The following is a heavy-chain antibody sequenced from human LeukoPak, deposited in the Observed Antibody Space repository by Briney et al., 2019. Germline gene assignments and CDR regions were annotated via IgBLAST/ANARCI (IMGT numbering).Heavy chain of an antibody. D-gene: IGHD1-26*01. J-gene: IGHJ5*02. CDR2: INPTGTTT. V-gene: IGHV1-46*01. CDR1: GYTFINHW. CDR3: ARDNSVGGIARWFDP. Sequence: WASVKVSCKASGYTFINHWMHWVRQAPGQGLEWVGLINPTGTTTLYAQKFQGRITLTRDMSATTDYMELSSLTSEDTAVYYCARDNSVGGIARWFDPWGQGTLVTVSS.